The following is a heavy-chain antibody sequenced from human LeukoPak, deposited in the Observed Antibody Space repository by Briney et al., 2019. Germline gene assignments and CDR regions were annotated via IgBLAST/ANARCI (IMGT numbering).Heavy chain of an antibody. V-gene: IGHV3-21*01. CDR1: GFNFSIYS. Sequence: GGSLRLSCAASGFNFSIYSMNWVRQAPGKGLEWVSSISSSSSYIYYADSVKGRFTISRDNAKNSLYLQMNSLRAEDTAVYYCARVPTEYYDSSGYDWGQGTLVTVSS. J-gene: IGHJ4*02. CDR3: ARVPTEYYDSSGYD. CDR2: ISSSSSYI. D-gene: IGHD3-22*01.